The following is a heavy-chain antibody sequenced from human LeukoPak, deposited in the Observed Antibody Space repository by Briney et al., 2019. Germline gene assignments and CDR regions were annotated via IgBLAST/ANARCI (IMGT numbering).Heavy chain of an antibody. Sequence: AGGSLRLSCAASGFTFNNAWMNWVRQPPGKGLEWVGRISSKTAGGTADYAAPVKGRFSISRDDSKSMLYLQMNSLTTEDTAVYYCTTEGYLRSGGWWESWDQGTLVTVSS. CDR1: GFTFNNAW. J-gene: IGHJ5*02. CDR3: TTEGYLRSGGWWES. D-gene: IGHD1-26*01. CDR2: ISSKTAGGTA. V-gene: IGHV3-15*07.